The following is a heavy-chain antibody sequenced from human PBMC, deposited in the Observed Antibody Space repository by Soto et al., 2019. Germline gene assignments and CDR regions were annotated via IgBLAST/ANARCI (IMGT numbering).Heavy chain of an antibody. Sequence: EVQLLESGGGLVQPGGSLRLSCAASGFTFSSYAMSWVRQAPGKGLEWVSAISGSGGSTYYADSVKGRFTISRDNSKNTLYLQMNSLRAEDTAVYYCAKGGELLVISYYYYYMDVWGKGTTVTYSS. CDR2: ISGSGGST. D-gene: IGHD3-16*01. CDR3: AKGGELLVISYYYYYMDV. J-gene: IGHJ6*03. CDR1: GFTFSSYA. V-gene: IGHV3-23*01.